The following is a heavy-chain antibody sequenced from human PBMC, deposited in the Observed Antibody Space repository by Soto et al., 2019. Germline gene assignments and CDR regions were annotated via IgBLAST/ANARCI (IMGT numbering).Heavy chain of an antibody. CDR2: ISGSGGST. J-gene: IGHJ4*02. CDR1: GFTFSSYA. CDR3: AKDHDFWSGYYTSFDY. D-gene: IGHD3-3*01. Sequence: EVQLLESGGGLVQPGGSLRLSCAASGFTFSSYAMSWVRQAPGKGLEWVSAISGSGGSTYYADSVKGRFTISRDNSKNTLYLQMSSLRAEDTAIYYCAKDHDFWSGYYTSFDYWGQGTLVTVSS. V-gene: IGHV3-23*01.